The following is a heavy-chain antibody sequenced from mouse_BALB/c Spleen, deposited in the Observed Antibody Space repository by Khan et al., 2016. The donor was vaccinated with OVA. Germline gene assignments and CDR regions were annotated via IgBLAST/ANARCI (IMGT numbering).Heavy chain of an antibody. J-gene: IGHJ3*01. V-gene: IGHV5-6*01. Sequence: EVQVVESGGDLVKTGGSLKLSCAASGFTFSTYGMFWVRQTPDKRLEWVATISSGGHYTYYIDSVKGRFTISRDTAKSILYLQMTSLRSEDTAIYYCARLSYYYNSEGFAYWGQGTLVTVSA. D-gene: IGHD1-1*02. CDR1: GFTFSTYG. CDR3: ARLSYYYNSEGFAY. CDR2: ISSGGHYT.